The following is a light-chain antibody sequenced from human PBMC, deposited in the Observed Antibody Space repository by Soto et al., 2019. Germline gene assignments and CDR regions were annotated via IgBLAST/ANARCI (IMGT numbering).Light chain of an antibody. J-gene: IGLJ2*01. CDR3: AAWDDSLGGPV. CDR2: SNN. CDR1: TSNIGSNS. V-gene: IGLV1-44*01. Sequence: QSVVTQPPSASATPGQRVTISCSGSTSNIGSNSVSWFQQVPGTAPRLLFYSNNQRCSGVPERFAVSKSGTSASLAIIGLQSEDEADSYCAAWDDSLGGPVFGGGTKLTVL.